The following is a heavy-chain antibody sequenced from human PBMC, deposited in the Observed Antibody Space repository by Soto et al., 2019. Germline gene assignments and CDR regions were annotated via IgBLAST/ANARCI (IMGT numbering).Heavy chain of an antibody. D-gene: IGHD2-8*01. CDR1: GVTSDYHA. CDR2: ISSNAEKT. J-gene: IGHJ4*02. CDR3: VSWVSTHFDS. V-gene: IGHV3-23*01. Sequence: GGSLRLSCAASGVTSDYHAMNWVRQAPGKGLEWVSTISSNAEKTNYADSVRCRFIISSDNSSNTVDLKMNSLRVEDTAVYYCVSWVSTHFDSWGQGTLVTVSS.